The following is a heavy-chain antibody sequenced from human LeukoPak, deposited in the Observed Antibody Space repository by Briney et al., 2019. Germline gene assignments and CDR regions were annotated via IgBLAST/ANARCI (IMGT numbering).Heavy chain of an antibody. CDR1: GGSISSYY. J-gene: IGHJ6*03. CDR2: IYTSGST. Sequence: AETLSLTCTVSGGSISSYYWSWIRQPAGKGLEWIGLIYTSGSTNYNPSLKSRVTISVDKSKNQFSLKLSSVPAADTAVYYCARDPGTPLDYYYMDVWGKGTTVTVSS. D-gene: IGHD1-7*01. CDR3: ARDPGTPLDYYYMDV. V-gene: IGHV4-4*07.